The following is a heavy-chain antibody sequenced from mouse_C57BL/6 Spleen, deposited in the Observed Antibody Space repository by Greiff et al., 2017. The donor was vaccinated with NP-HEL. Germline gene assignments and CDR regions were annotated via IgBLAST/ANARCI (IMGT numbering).Heavy chain of an antibody. CDR2: ILPGGGCT. J-gene: IGHJ3*01. D-gene: IGHD1-1*01. V-gene: IGHV1-9*01. CDR3: ARNAILGGSRGGFAY. CDR1: GHTFTGYW. Sequence: QVQLQQSGAELMKPGASVKLSCKATGHTFTGYWIAWVKQRPGHGLEWIGEILPGGGCTNYNEKLKGKATFTADTSSNTTNMQISSMTTEDSAIYYCARNAILGGSRGGFAYWGQGTLVTVSA.